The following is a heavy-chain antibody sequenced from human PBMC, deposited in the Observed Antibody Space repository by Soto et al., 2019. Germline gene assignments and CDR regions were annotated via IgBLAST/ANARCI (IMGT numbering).Heavy chain of an antibody. CDR1: GGYFIGYD. D-gene: IGHD3-22*01. CDR3: ARVSYYDSSGSYFDY. V-gene: IGHV4-34*01. CDR2: INHSGST. J-gene: IGHJ4*02. Sequence: PDTLSLTCAVYGGYFIGYDWSCVRHPPGKGLEWIGEINHSGSTNYNPSLKSRVTISVDTSKNQFSLKLSSVTAADTAVYYCARVSYYDSSGSYFDYWGQGTLVTVSS.